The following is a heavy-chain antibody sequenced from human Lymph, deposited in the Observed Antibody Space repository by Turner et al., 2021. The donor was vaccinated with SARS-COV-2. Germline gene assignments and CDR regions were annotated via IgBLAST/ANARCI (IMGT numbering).Heavy chain of an antibody. CDR2: IKPSGGST. D-gene: IGHD5-18*01. CDR1: GYTFTSYS. Sequence: QVQLVQSVSEVKKPGASVKVSCKASGYTFTSYSMHWVRQAPGQGLEWMVIIKPSGGSTTYAQKFQGRVTMTRDTSTSTVYMELSSLRSEDTAVYYCARDPPIQIWVDYFYYGMDVWGQGTTVTVSS. CDR3: ARDPPIQIWVDYFYYGMDV. J-gene: IGHJ6*02. V-gene: IGHV1-46*01.